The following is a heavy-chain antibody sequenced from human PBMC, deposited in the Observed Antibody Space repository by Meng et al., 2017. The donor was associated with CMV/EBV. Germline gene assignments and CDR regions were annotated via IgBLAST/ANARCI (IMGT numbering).Heavy chain of an antibody. V-gene: IGHV3-21*01. D-gene: IGHD3-10*01. CDR3: ARLRFYYGSGSYYKGIYFDY. CDR2: ISSTGTFI. Sequence: GESLKISCAASGFTFDRYTMAWVRQAPGKGLEWVSSISSTGTFIHYADSVEGRFTIARDNAKNSLYLQMNSLRAEDTAVYYCARLRFYYGSGSYYKGIYFDYWGQGTLVTVSS. CDR1: GFTFDRYT. J-gene: IGHJ4*02.